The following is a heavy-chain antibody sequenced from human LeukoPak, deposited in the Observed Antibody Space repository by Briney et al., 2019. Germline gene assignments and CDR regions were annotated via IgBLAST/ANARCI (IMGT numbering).Heavy chain of an antibody. J-gene: IGHJ5*02. CDR3: ASSLLWFGELPSWFDP. D-gene: IGHD3-10*01. CDR1: GFTFSSYG. CDR2: IWYDGSNK. Sequence: GRSLRLSCAASGFTFSSYGMHWVRQAPGKGLEWVAVIWYDGSNKYYADSVKGRFTISRDNSKNTLYLQMNSLRAEDTAVYYCASSLLWFGELPSWFDPWGQGTLVTVSS. V-gene: IGHV3-33*01.